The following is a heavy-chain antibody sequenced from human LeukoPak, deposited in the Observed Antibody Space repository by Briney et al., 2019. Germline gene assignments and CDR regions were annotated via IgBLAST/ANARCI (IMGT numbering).Heavy chain of an antibody. CDR1: GFTFSSYN. CDR3: AKRLTPDSSGYPDAFDI. J-gene: IGHJ3*02. V-gene: IGHV3-21*04. D-gene: IGHD3-22*01. Sequence: GGSLRLSCAASGFTFSSYNMNWVRQAPGKGPEWVSSITSSSSYIYYADSVKGRFTISRDNSKNTLYLQMNSLRAEDTAVYYCAKRLTPDSSGYPDAFDIWGQGTMVTVSS. CDR2: ITSSSSYI.